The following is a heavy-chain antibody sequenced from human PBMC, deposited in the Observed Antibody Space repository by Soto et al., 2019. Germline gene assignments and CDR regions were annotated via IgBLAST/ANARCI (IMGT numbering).Heavy chain of an antibody. D-gene: IGHD4-17*01. CDR2: IYYSGRT. CDR3: ARGPTMTTDY. CDR1: GGSISSGNFY. V-gene: IGHV4-30-4*01. J-gene: IGHJ4*02. Sequence: QVQLQESGPGLVKPSETLSLTCTVSGGSISSGNFYWSWIRQPPGKGLEWIGYIYYSGRTYYNPSLKSRVTISVDTSKNQSSLRLSSVTAADTAVYYCARGPTMTTDYWGQGTLVTVSS.